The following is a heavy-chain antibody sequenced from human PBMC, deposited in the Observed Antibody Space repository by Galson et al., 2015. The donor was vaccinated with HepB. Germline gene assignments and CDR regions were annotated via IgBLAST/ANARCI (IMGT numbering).Heavy chain of an antibody. J-gene: IGHJ4*02. Sequence: SLRLSCAASGFTFTSYAMHWVRQAPGKGLEWVALVSYDVSIALYADPMKGRFTISRGNSKNMLFLQLNSLRTEDTAMYYCVRDANTDLIHYFDYWGQGTLVTVSS. D-gene: IGHD5-18*01. CDR3: VRDANTDLIHYFDY. CDR1: GFTFTSYA. CDR2: VSYDVSIA. V-gene: IGHV3-30-3*01.